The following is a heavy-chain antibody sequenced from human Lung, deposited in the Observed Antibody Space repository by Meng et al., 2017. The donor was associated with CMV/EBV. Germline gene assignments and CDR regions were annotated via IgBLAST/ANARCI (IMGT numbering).Heavy chain of an antibody. Sequence: ASXXVSXKASGYTFTSYGISWVRQAPGQGLEWMGWISAYNGNTNYAQKLQGRVTMTTDTSTSTAYMELRSLRSDDTAVYYCARGIVIAVAGTGVDYWGQGXLVTVS. V-gene: IGHV1-18*01. J-gene: IGHJ4*02. CDR1: GYTFTSYG. CDR3: ARGIVIAVAGTGVDY. CDR2: ISAYNGNT. D-gene: IGHD6-19*01.